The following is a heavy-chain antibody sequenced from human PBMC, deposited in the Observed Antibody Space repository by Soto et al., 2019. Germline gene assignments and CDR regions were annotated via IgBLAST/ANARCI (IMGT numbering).Heavy chain of an antibody. V-gene: IGHV4-39*01. CDR1: GGSITSDSYY. Sequence: QLYLQQSGPGLVKPSETLSLTCSVSGGSITSDSYYWGWVRQPPGMGLGWIGNIPYSGNTHSDPYRKSRRRMSVDTAKSQFSLSLSSVPAADTAVYYCVWTRGPSTGVDYWGQGILVTVSS. CDR3: VWTRGPSTGVDY. CDR2: IPYSGNT. D-gene: IGHD2-21*01. J-gene: IGHJ4*02.